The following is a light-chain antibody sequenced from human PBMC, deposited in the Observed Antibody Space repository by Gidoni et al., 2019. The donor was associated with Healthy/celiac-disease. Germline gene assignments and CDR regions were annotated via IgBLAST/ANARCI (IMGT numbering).Light chain of an antibody. V-gene: IGKV1-39*01. CDR3: QQSYSTPYT. Sequence: DIQMTQSPSSLSASVGDRVTITCRASQSISSYLNWYQQKPGKAPKLLIYAASSLQIGVPSRFSGSGSGTDFTLTISSLQPEDFATCYCQQSYSTPYTFGQGTKLEIK. CDR2: AAS. CDR1: QSISSY. J-gene: IGKJ2*01.